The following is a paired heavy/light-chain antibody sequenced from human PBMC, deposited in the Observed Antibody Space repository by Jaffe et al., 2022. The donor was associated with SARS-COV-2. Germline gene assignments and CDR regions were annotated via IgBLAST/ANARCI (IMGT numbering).Light chain of an antibody. Sequence: DIVMTQSPNSLAVSLGERAAINCKSSQSLFYSSNNKNYLAWYQQKPGQPPKLLIYWASTRESGVPDRFSGSGSGTDFTLTISSLQAEDVAVYYCQHYYGSPLSFGGGTRVEIK. CDR3: QHYYGSPLS. V-gene: IGKV4-1*01. CDR2: WAS. J-gene: IGKJ4*01. CDR1: QSLFYSSNNKNY.
Heavy chain of an antibody. CDR1: GFTLSNYW. CDR2: IRQDGREI. V-gene: IGHV3-7*01. Sequence: EVQLVESGGGLVQPGGSLRLSCAASGFTLSNYWMHWVRQAPGKGLEWVANIRQDGREIYYVDSVKGRFTISRDNAKNSLYLQMNSLRAEDTAVYYCANWAKTWGSTDDAFDVWGQGTMVTVSS. D-gene: IGHD7-27*01. J-gene: IGHJ3*01. CDR3: ANWAKTWGSTDDAFDV.